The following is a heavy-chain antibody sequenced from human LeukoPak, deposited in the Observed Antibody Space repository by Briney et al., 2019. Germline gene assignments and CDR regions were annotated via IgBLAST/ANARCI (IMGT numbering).Heavy chain of an antibody. CDR3: ARGLANWGSYYFDY. D-gene: IGHD7-27*01. Sequence: PRGCRRLSCAAAAFSFSRYSMNWVRQAPGKGLEWVSYIISSSSTIYYADSVKGRFTISRDNAKNSVYLQMNSLRDEDTAVYYCARGLANWGSYYFDYWGQGTLVTVSS. CDR2: IISSSSTI. CDR1: AFSFSRYS. V-gene: IGHV3-48*02. J-gene: IGHJ4*02.